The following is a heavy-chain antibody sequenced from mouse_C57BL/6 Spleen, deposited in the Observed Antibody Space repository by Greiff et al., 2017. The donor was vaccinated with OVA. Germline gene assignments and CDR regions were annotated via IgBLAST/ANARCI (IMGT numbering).Heavy chain of an antibody. Sequence: VQLQQSGAELVRPGASVKLSCTASGFNIKDYYMHWVKQRPEQGLEWIGRIDPEDGDTEYAPKFQGKATMTADTSSNTAYLQLSSLTSEDTAVYYGTLYGSSYRYAMDDWGQGTSVTVSS. D-gene: IGHD1-1*01. CDR2: IDPEDGDT. CDR3: TLYGSSYRYAMDD. J-gene: IGHJ4*01. V-gene: IGHV14-1*01. CDR1: GFNIKDYY.